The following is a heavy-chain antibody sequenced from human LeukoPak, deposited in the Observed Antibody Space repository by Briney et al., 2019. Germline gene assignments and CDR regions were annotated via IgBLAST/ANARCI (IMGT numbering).Heavy chain of an antibody. CDR1: GYTFTSYG. V-gene: IGHV1-18*01. J-gene: IGHJ6*03. CDR2: ISAYNGNT. CDR3: ARGSGGYKTKSYYYMDV. D-gene: IGHD1-26*01. Sequence: ASVKVSCKASGYTFTSYGISWVRQAPGQGLEWMGWISAYNGNTNYAQKLQGRVTMTTDTSTSTAYMELRSLRSDDTAVYYCARGSGGYKTKSYYYMDVWGKGTTVTISS.